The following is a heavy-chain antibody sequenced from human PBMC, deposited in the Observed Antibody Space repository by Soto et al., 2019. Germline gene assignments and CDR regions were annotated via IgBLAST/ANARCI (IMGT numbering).Heavy chain of an antibody. Sequence: PGESLKISCKGSGYSFTSYWIGWVRQMPGKGLEWMGIIYPGDSDTRYGPSFQGQVTISADKSISTAYLQWSSLKASDTAMYYCATSTTVTTRFNYYYYGMDVWGQGTTVTVSS. CDR1: GYSFTSYW. J-gene: IGHJ6*02. D-gene: IGHD4-17*01. CDR2: IYPGDSDT. CDR3: ATSTTVTTRFNYYYYGMDV. V-gene: IGHV5-51*01.